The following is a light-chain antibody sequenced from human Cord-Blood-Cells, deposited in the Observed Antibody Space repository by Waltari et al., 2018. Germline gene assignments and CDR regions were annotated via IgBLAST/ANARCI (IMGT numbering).Light chain of an antibody. Sequence: QSALTQPPSASGSPGQSVTISCTGTSSDVGGYTYVSWYQQHPGKAPKLMIYEVSKGPSGGPDRISGSKAGNTASLTVSGLEGEDEADYDCSADAGSNNLVFGGGTKLTVL. J-gene: IGLJ2*01. CDR3: SADAGSNNLV. CDR2: EVS. V-gene: IGLV2-8*01. CDR1: SSDVGGYTY.